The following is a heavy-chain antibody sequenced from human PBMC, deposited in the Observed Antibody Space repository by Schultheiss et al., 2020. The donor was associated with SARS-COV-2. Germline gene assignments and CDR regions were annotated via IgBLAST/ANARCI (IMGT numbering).Heavy chain of an antibody. CDR1: GFTVSSNY. CDR3: AINSGSYPRFDP. D-gene: IGHD1-26*01. CDR2: ISSSSSYT. J-gene: IGHJ5*02. V-gene: IGHV3-11*06. Sequence: GESLKISCAASGFTVSSNYMSWIRQAPGKGLEWVSYISSSSSYTNYADSVKGRFTISRDNSKNTLYLQMNSLRAEDTAVYYCAINSGSYPRFDPWGQGTLVTVSS.